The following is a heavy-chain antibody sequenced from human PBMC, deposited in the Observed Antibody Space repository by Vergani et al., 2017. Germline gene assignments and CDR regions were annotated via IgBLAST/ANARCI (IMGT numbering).Heavy chain of an antibody. J-gene: IGHJ3*02. V-gene: IGHV1-69*01. CDR1: GGTFSSYA. D-gene: IGHD4-17*01. CDR3: ARDTTTISTTVTQTPHAFDI. CDR2: IIPIFGTA. Sequence: QVQLVQSGAEVKKPGSSVKVSCKASGGTFSSYAISWVRQAPGQGLEWMGGIIPIFGTANYAKKFQGRVTITADESTSTAYMELSSLRSEDTAVYYCARDTTTISTTVTQTPHAFDIWGQGTMVTVSS.